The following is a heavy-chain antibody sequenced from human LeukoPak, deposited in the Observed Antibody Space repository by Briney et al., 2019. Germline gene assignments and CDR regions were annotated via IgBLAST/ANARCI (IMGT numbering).Heavy chain of an antibody. Sequence: AGSLCLSCAASGFTFSSYAMSWVRQAPGKGLEWVSAISDSGGSTYYADSVKGRFTISRDNSKNTLYLQMNSLRAEDTAVYYCAKAIHYDYVWGSYRNDAFDIWGQGTMVTVSS. D-gene: IGHD3-16*02. CDR1: GFTFSSYA. CDR2: ISDSGGST. V-gene: IGHV3-23*01. CDR3: AKAIHYDYVWGSYRNDAFDI. J-gene: IGHJ3*02.